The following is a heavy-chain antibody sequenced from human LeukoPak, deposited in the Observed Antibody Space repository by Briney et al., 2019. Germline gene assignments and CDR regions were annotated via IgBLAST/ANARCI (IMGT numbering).Heavy chain of an antibody. V-gene: IGHV4-59*01. CDR2: IYYSGST. CDR3: ARVLGFCGGEPFAFDI. Sequence: SETLSLTCTVSGGSISSYYWSWIRQPPGKGLEWIGYIYYSGSTNYNPSLKSRVTISVDTSKNQFSLKLSSVTAADTAVYYCARVLGFCGGEPFAFDIWGKGTMVTVSS. J-gene: IGHJ3*02. D-gene: IGHD2-21*01. CDR1: GGSISSYY.